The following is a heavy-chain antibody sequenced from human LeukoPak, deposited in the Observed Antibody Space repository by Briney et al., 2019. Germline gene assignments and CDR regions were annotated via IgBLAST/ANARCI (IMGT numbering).Heavy chain of an antibody. Sequence: GGSLRLSCAASGFTFSSYGMHWVRQAPGKGLEWVAFIRYDGSNKYYADSVKGRFTISRDNSKNTLYLQMNSLRAEDTAVYYCAKDAGRELMRVCNWFDPWGQGTLVTVSS. CDR2: IRYDGSNK. CDR3: AKDAGRELMRVCNWFDP. CDR1: GFTFSSYG. D-gene: IGHD1-26*01. J-gene: IGHJ5*02. V-gene: IGHV3-30*02.